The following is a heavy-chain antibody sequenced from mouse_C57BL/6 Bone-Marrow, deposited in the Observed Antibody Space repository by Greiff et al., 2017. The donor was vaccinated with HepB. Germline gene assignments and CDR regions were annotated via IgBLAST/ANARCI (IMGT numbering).Heavy chain of an antibody. CDR2: INPNNGGT. CDR1: GYTFTDYN. V-gene: IGHV1-18*01. Sequence: EVQLQQSGPELVKPGASVKIPCKASGYTFTDYNMDWVKQSHGKSLEWIGDINPNNGGTIYNQKFKGKATLTADKSSSTAYMELRSLTSEDSAVYFCASRGYGSYYAMDYWGQGTSVTVSS. D-gene: IGHD1-1*01. J-gene: IGHJ4*01. CDR3: ASRGYGSYYAMDY.